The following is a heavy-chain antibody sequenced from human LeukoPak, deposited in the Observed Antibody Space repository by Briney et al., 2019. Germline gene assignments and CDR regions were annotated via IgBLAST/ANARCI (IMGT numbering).Heavy chain of an antibody. J-gene: IGHJ5*02. CDR2: INHSGST. D-gene: IGHD2-2*01. Sequence: SETLSLTCGVHGGSFSGYHWSWIRQPPGKGLEWIGEINHSGSTNYNSSLKSRVTISVDTSKNQFSLKLSSVTAADTAVYYCARSSTLAYNWFAPWGQGTLVTVS. CDR1: GGSFSGYH. V-gene: IGHV4-34*01. CDR3: ARSSTLAYNWFAP.